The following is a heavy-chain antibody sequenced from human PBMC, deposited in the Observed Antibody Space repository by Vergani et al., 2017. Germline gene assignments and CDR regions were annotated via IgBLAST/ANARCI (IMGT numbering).Heavy chain of an antibody. CDR2: INPSGGHT. CDR3: ARGDYGILTGYRY. CDR1: GYTFSNYY. V-gene: IGHV1-46*03. J-gene: IGHJ4*02. Sequence: QVQVVQSGAEVKKSGASVKVSCKTSGYTFSNYYMHWVRQDPGQGLEWMGIINPSGGHTNYAQKFQGRVTMTRVTSTSTVYMELSSLRSEDTAIYYCARGDYGILTGYRYWGQGTLVTVSA. D-gene: IGHD3-9*01.